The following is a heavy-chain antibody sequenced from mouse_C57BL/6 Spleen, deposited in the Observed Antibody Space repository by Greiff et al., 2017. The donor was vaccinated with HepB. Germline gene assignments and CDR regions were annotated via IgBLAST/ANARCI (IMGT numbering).Heavy chain of an antibody. CDR1: GFNIKDYY. CDR3: TTYSPIYYDYDGVYAMDY. V-gene: IGHV14-1*01. J-gene: IGHJ4*01. D-gene: IGHD2-4*01. Sequence: VQLQQSGAELVRPGASVKLSCTASGFNIKDYYMHWVKQRPEQGLEWIGRIDPEDGDTEYAPKFQGKATRTADTSSNTAYLQLSSLTSEDTAVYYCTTYSPIYYDYDGVYAMDYWGQGTSVTVSS. CDR2: IDPEDGDT.